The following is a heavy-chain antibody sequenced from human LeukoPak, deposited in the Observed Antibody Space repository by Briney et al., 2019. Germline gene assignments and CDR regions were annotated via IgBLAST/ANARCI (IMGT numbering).Heavy chain of an antibody. J-gene: IGHJ4*02. D-gene: IGHD3-22*01. CDR1: GGFMRSYY. CDR3: ARHRVHDSSGYYFLDY. Sequence: SETLSLTCTVSGGFMRSYYWSWVRQPPGEGLEWIGFVSYSGSTNYSPSLKSRVTISVDTSKNQFSLKLTSVTAADTAVYDCARHRVHDSSGYYFLDYWGQGTLVTVSS. V-gene: IGHV4-59*08. CDR2: VSYSGST.